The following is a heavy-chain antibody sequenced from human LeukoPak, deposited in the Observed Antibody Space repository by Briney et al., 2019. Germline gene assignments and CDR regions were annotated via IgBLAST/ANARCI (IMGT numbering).Heavy chain of an antibody. V-gene: IGHV4-59*01. CDR2: IYYSGST. D-gene: IGHD2-15*01. CDR1: GGSISSYY. CDR3: ATTTDIDYSDAFDI. J-gene: IGHJ3*02. Sequence: NPSEALSLTCTVPGGSISSYYWSWIRQPPGKGLEWIGYIYYSGSTNYNPSLKSRVTISVDTSKNQFSLKLSSVTAADTAVYYCATTTDIDYSDAFDIWGQGTMVTVSS.